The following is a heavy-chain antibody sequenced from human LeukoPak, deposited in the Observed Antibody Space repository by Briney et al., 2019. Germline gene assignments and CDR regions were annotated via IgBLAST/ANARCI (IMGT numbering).Heavy chain of an antibody. CDR2: IRYDGSNK. J-gene: IGHJ6*04. Sequence: GGSLRLPCAASGFTFSSYGMHWVRQAPGKGLEWVAFIRYDGSNKYYADSVKGRFTISRDNSKNTLYLQMNSLRAEDTAVYYCAKDLGLRFLEWPMMDVWGKGTTVTVSS. D-gene: IGHD3-3*01. CDR3: AKDLGLRFLEWPMMDV. CDR1: GFTFSSYG. V-gene: IGHV3-30*02.